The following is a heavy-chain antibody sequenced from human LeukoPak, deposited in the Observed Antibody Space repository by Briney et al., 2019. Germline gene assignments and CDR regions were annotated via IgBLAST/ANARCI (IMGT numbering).Heavy chain of an antibody. J-gene: IGHJ4*02. D-gene: IGHD7-27*01. Sequence: SVNVSCKPSGYTFTGHYMHWVRQAPGQGLEWMGSIHAGTGDTNYAQKFQGRFTMTRDTSINTLYMELNRLTSDDTAVYFCARAENWGPYYWGQGTLVTVSS. CDR3: ARAENWGPYY. V-gene: IGHV1-2*02. CDR2: IHAGTGDT. CDR1: GYTFTGHY.